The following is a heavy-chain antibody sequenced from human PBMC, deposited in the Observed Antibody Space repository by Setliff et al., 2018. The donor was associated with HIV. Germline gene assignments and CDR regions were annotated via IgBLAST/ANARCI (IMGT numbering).Heavy chain of an antibody. D-gene: IGHD2-2*02. J-gene: IGHJ4*02. CDR3: AQDPRPDYTGQYFFFAC. V-gene: IGHV3-23*01. CDR1: GIIFTKCG. CDR2: ICGSDGAT. Sequence: PGGSLRLSCAASGIIFTKCGLSWVRQAPGKGLEWISGICGSDGATYYADSVKGRFTISRDSSKSTLYLQMNGLRAEDTAVYYCAQDPRPDYTGQYFFFACWGQGALVTVSS.